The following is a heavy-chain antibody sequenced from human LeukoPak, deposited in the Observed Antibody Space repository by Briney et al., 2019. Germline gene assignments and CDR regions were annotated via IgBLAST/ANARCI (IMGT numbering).Heavy chain of an antibody. CDR3: AKRRTPYCSGGSCYSWFDP. D-gene: IGHD2-15*01. Sequence: GGSLRLSCAASGFTFSSYAMSWVRQAPGKGLEWVSAISGSGGSTYYADSVKGRFTISRDNSKNTLYLQMNSLRAEDTAVYYCAKRRTPYCSGGSCYSWFDPWGQGTLVTVSS. CDR2: ISGSGGST. V-gene: IGHV3-23*01. J-gene: IGHJ5*02. CDR1: GFTFSSYA.